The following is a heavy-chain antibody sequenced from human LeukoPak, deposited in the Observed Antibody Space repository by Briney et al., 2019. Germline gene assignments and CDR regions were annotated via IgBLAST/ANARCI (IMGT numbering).Heavy chain of an antibody. D-gene: IGHD4-17*01. CDR2: IKSKTAGGTT. CDR3: TTGLPGVHGDYDY. J-gene: IGHJ4*02. Sequence: GGSLRLPCAASGFTFSNAWMAWVRQAPGKGLEWVGLIKSKTAGGTTDYGAPVKGRFTISRDDSKDTLFLQMNGLKTEDTAVYYCTTGLPGVHGDYDYWGQGTLVTVSS. V-gene: IGHV3-15*01. CDR1: GFTFSNAW.